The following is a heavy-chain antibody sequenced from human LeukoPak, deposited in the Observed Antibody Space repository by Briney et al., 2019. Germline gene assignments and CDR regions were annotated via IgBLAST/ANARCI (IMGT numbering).Heavy chain of an antibody. Sequence: SETLSLTCAVYGGSFSGYYWSWIRQPPGKGLEWIGEINHSGSTNYNPSLKSRVTISVDTSKYQFSLKLSSVTAADTAVDYCARGSGWYFRWFDPWGQGTLVTVSS. CDR1: GGSFSGYY. J-gene: IGHJ5*02. D-gene: IGHD6-19*01. CDR3: ARGSGWYFRWFDP. CDR2: INHSGST. V-gene: IGHV4-34*01.